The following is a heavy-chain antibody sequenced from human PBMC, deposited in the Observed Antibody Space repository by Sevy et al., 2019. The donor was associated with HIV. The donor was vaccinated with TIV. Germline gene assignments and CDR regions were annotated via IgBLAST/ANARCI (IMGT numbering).Heavy chain of an antibody. CDR3: ARGWCRSASCYYDY. CDR1: GGSISSYY. Sequence: SGTLSLTCTVSGGSISSYYWSWIRQPAGKGLEWIGRIYPSGITNYNPSLKSRVTMSVDTSKNQFSLNLSSVTAADTAVYYCARGWCRSASCYYDYWGQGTLVTVSS. V-gene: IGHV4-4*07. D-gene: IGHD2-2*01. J-gene: IGHJ4*02. CDR2: IYPSGIT.